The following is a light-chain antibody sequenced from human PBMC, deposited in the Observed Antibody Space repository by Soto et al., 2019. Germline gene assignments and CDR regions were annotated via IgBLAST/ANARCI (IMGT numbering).Light chain of an antibody. CDR3: QQYAGPPTT. CDR1: ETVSNNY. V-gene: IGKV3-20*01. CDR2: GAS. J-gene: IGKJ5*01. Sequence: EIVLTQSPGTLSFSPGDRSTRSCRASETVSNNYLAWCQQKPGQAPRVIMYGASRRATGIPDRFSGGGSGTDFTLTISRLEPEDFAVYFCQQYAGPPTTFGQGTRLEIK.